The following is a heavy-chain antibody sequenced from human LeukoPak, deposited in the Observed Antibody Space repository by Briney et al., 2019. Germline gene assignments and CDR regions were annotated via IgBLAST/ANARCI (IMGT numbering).Heavy chain of an antibody. J-gene: IGHJ4*02. V-gene: IGHV3-33*01. Sequence: GGSLRLSCAASGFTFSSYGMHWVRQAPGKGLEWVAVIWYDGSNKYYADSVKGRFTISRDNSKNTLYLQMNSLRAEDTAVYYCARAREVKSGWYANDYWGQGTLVTVSS. CDR1: GFTFSSYG. CDR2: IWYDGSNK. D-gene: IGHD6-19*01. CDR3: ARAREVKSGWYANDY.